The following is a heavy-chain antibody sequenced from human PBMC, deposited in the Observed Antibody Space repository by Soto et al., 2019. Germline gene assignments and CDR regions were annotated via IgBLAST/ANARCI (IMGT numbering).Heavy chain of an antibody. Sequence: QVHLVQSGAEVKKPGASVRVSCKASGYNFTDNRIHWLRQAPGQRLEWMGWIRPGSGKAQYSEKFLGRVTINRDTSATTAQMELSSLSPDDTASYYCAGGGIPLFEYWGQGTLVTVPS. V-gene: IGHV1-3*01. CDR2: IRPGSGKA. CDR1: GYNFTDNR. J-gene: IGHJ4*02. CDR3: AGGGIPLFEY. D-gene: IGHD2-21*01.